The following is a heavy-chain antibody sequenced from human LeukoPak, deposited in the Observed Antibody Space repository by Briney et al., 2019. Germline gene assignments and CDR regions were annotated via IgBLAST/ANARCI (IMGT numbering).Heavy chain of an antibody. J-gene: IGHJ6*03. CDR2: IYYSGST. V-gene: IGHV4-59*01. CDR1: GGSISSYY. Sequence: SETLSLTCTVSGGSISSYYWSWIRQPPGKGLEWIGYIYYSGSTNYNPSLKSRVTISVDTSKNQFSLKLSSVTAADTAVYYCASSSGNYYYYYMDVWGKGTTVTVSS. D-gene: IGHD3-10*01. CDR3: ASSSGNYYYYYMDV.